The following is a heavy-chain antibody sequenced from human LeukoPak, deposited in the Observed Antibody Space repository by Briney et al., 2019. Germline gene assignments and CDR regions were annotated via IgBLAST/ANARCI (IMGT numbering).Heavy chain of an antibody. D-gene: IGHD3-10*01. CDR2: IKSKTDGSTT. CDR3: TTGPYDYGSGTYYH. Sequence: GGSLRLSCAASGFTFSNAWMSWVRQAPGKGVEGVGRIKSKTDGSTTDYAAPVKGRFTISRDDSKNTLYVQMNSLKTEHTAVYYCTTGPYDYGSGTYYHWGQGTLVTVSS. V-gene: IGHV3-15*01. J-gene: IGHJ4*02. CDR1: GFTFSNAW.